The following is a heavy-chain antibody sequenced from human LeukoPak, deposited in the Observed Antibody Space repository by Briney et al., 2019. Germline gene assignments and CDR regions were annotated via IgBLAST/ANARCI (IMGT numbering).Heavy chain of an antibody. D-gene: IGHD3-3*01. CDR1: GFTFSSYA. V-gene: IGHV3-30*01. Sequence: GRSLRLSCAAPGFTFSSYAMHWVRQAPGKGLEWVAVISYDGSNKYYADSVKGRFTISRDNSKNTLYLQMNSLRAEDTAVYYCAREFSAYYDFWSGYGKWYNWFDPWGQGTLVTVSS. J-gene: IGHJ5*02. CDR3: AREFSAYYDFWSGYGKWYNWFDP. CDR2: ISYDGSNK.